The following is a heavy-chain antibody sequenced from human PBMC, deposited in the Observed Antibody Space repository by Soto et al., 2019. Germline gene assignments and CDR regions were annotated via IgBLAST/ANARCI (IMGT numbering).Heavy chain of an antibody. D-gene: IGHD1-26*01. CDR3: ATQEVGGTYVYTFDP. CDR1: GGSITSSSYY. Sequence: QLHLRESGPGLVKPSETLSLTCTVSGGSITSSSYYWGWIRQPPGKGLEWIGSIYYSGSTYYNPSLKSRVTIAVDTSKNQSSLTLSSVTAADTAVYYCATQEVGGTYVYTFDPWGQGTLVTVSS. V-gene: IGHV4-39*01. J-gene: IGHJ5*02. CDR2: IYYSGST.